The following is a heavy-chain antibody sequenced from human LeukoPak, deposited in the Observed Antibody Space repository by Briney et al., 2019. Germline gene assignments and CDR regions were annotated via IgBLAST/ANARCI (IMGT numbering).Heavy chain of an antibody. Sequence: GGSLRLSCAASGFTFSSYWMSWVRQAPGKGLEWVANIKQDGSEKYYVDSVKGRFTISRDNAKNSLYLQMIGLRAEDTAVYYCASYGDYEGGSYYYYMDVWGKGTTVTISS. D-gene: IGHD4-17*01. V-gene: IGHV3-7*01. J-gene: IGHJ6*03. CDR1: GFTFSSYW. CDR2: IKQDGSEK. CDR3: ASYGDYEGGSYYYYMDV.